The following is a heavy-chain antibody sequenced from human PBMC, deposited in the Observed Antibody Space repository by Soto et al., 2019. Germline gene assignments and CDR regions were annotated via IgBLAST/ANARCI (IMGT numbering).Heavy chain of an antibody. CDR3: ARGSVATIAGYYYYMDV. V-gene: IGHV1-8*01. CDR2: MNPNSGNT. D-gene: IGHD5-12*01. J-gene: IGHJ6*03. Sequence: GASVKVSCKASGYTFTSYDINWVRQATGQGHEWMGWMNPNSGNTGYAQKFQGRVTMTRNTSISTAYMELSSLRSEDTAVYYCARGSVATIAGYYYYMDVWGKGTTVTVSS. CDR1: GYTFTSYD.